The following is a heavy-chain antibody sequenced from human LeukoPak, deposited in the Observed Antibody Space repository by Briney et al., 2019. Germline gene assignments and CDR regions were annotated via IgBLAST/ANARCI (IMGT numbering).Heavy chain of an antibody. CDR2: ISDSGGST. J-gene: IGHJ4*02. CDR1: GFSFYSYV. V-gene: IGHV3-23*01. D-gene: IGHD3-3*01. Sequence: PGGSLRLSCAASGFSFYSYVMSWVRQAPGKGLEWVSCISDSGGSTYYADSVKGRFTLSRDNSKNMLYLQMNSLRAEDTAVYYCAKAYDLWSRYPLFDFWGQGTLVTVSS. CDR3: AKAYDLWSRYPLFDF.